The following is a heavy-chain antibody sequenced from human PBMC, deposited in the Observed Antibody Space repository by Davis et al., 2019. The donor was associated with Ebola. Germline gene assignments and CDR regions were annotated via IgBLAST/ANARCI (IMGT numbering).Heavy chain of an antibody. CDR3: ARAQGRYSGYVDP. D-gene: IGHD5-12*01. V-gene: IGHV4-34*01. CDR1: GGSFSGYY. CDR2: INHSGST. J-gene: IGHJ5*02. Sequence: SETLSLTCAVYGGSFSGYYWSWIRQPPGKGLEWIGEINHSGSTNYSPSLKSRVTISVDTSKNQFSLKLSSVTAADTAVYYCARAQGRYSGYVDPWGQGTLVTVSS.